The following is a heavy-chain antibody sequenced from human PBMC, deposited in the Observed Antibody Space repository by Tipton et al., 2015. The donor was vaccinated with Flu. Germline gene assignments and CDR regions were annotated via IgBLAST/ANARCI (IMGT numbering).Heavy chain of an antibody. Sequence: SLRLSCAASGFSFSSYWMSWVRQAPGKGLEWVANIKQDGSEKYYVDSVKGRFTISRDNAKNSLYLQMNSLRAEDTALYYCAKGIAAAGVYFQHWGQGTLVTVSS. V-gene: IGHV3-7*03. CDR1: GFSFSSYW. D-gene: IGHD6-13*01. CDR2: IKQDGSEK. CDR3: AKGIAAAGVYFQH. J-gene: IGHJ1*01.